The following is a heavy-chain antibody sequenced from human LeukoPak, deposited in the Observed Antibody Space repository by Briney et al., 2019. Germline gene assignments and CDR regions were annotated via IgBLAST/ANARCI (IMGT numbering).Heavy chain of an antibody. CDR1: GDSLNTYY. J-gene: IGHJ5*02. CDR2: VSYSGSS. V-gene: IGHV4-59*01. CDR3: GSVRRRVVNSDWFVP. Sequence: PSETLSLTCTVSGDSLNTYYWTWIPQTPGKGLEWIGFVSYSGSSNYHPPLKSRISISIHTTKTQFPLSLTSGTHAATPVFFCGSVRRRVVNSDWFVPWGEGTLFTVSS. D-gene: IGHD2-21*01.